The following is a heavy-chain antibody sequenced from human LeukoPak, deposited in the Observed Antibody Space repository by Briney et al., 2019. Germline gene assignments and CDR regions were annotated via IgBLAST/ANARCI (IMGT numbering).Heavy chain of an antibody. CDR1: GFTFSSYG. V-gene: IGHV3-30*02. J-gene: IGHJ6*03. CDR2: IRYDGSNK. Sequence: GSLRLSCAASGFTFSSYGMHWVRQAPGKGLEWVAFIRYDGSNKYYADSVKGRFTISRDNSKNTLYLQMNSLRAEDTAVYYCVKDRGGYDSFWYYYYYMDVWGKGTTVTISS. CDR3: VKDRGGYDSFWYYYYYMDV. D-gene: IGHD5-12*01.